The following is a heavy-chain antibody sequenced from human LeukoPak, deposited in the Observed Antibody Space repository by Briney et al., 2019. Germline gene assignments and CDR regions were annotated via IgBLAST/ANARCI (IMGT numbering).Heavy chain of an antibody. D-gene: IGHD3-22*01. V-gene: IGHV1-69*13. CDR1: GGTFSSYA. J-gene: IGHJ4*02. Sequence: SVKVSCKASGGTFSSYAISWVRQAPGQGLEWMGGIIPIFGTAIYAQKFQGRVTITADESTSTAYMELSSLRSEDTAVYYCARDPLDYYDSSGHFDYWGQGTLVTVSS. CDR3: ARDPLDYYDSSGHFDY. CDR2: IIPIFGTA.